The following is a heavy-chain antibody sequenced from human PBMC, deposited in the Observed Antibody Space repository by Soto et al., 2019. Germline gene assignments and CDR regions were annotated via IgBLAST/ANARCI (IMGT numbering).Heavy chain of an antibody. CDR1: GGSVSSGNYY. CDR2: IYYTGST. V-gene: IGHV4-61*01. D-gene: IGHD3-10*01. Sequence: SETLSLTCTVSGGSVSSGNYYWSWIRQPPGKGLEWIGFIYYTGSTSYNPSLKSRVTISMDTSKNQFSLKLTSVTAADTAVYYCARRWGSVFDFWGQGTLVTVSS. CDR3: ARRWGSVFDF. J-gene: IGHJ4*02.